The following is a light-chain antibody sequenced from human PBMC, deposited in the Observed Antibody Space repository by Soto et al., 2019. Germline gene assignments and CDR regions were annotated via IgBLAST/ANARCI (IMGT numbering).Light chain of an antibody. J-gene: IGKJ4*01. CDR2: DTS. V-gene: IGKV1-12*01. CDR1: EDVSSW. CDR3: QQANWFPLT. Sequence: DVQVTQSPSSVSASVGDRVTITCRPTEDVSSWGVWFQQKAGKAPKLLMYDTSTLQSGVSPRFSGSASGPGFTLTIRSLRPEDSGIYYCQQANWFPLTFSGGTKVEI.